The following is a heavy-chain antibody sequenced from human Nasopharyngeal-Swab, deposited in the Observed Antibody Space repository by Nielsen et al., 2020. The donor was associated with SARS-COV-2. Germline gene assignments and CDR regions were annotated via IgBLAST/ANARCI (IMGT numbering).Heavy chain of an antibody. V-gene: IGHV3-21*01. D-gene: IGHD3-3*01. CDR1: GFTFNNYN. CDR3: ARDGLDYDFWSAYFIDV. J-gene: IGHJ6*02. CDR2: ISSSSSYI. Sequence: GESLKISCAASGFTFNNYNFNWVRQAPGKGLEWVSSISSSSSYIYYADSVKGRFTISRDNAKNSLYLQMNSLRAEDTAVYYCARDGLDYDFWSAYFIDVWGQGTTVTVS.